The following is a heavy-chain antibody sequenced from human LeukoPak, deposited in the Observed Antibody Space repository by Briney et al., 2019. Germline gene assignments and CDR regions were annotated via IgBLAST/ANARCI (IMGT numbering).Heavy chain of an antibody. CDR1: GYTFTGKF. CDR2: IYPNSCGT. V-gene: IGHV1-2*02. D-gene: IGHD3/OR15-3a*01. J-gene: IGHJ4*02. CDR3: ARDREGLAYFDF. Sequence: GASVTVSCTASGYTFTGKFIHWVRQAPGRGLESMGWIYPNSCGTDYQGRVTMTRDTSIATAYMDLSRLISDDTAVYYCARDREGLAYFDFWGQGTLVTVSS.